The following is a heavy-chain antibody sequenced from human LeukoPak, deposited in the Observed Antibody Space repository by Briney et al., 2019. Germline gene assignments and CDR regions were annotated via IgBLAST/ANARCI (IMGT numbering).Heavy chain of an antibody. CDR1: GFTFSSYA. CDR3: ATGYKYDITLDY. D-gene: IGHD3-9*01. J-gene: IGHJ4*02. CDR2: KSYDGSNK. Sequence: GGSLRLSCAASGFTFSSYAMHWVRQAPGKGLEWVAVKSYDGSNKYYADSVKGRFTISRDNSKNTLYLQMNSLRAEDTAVYYCATGYKYDITLDYWGQGTLVTVSS. V-gene: IGHV3-30*04.